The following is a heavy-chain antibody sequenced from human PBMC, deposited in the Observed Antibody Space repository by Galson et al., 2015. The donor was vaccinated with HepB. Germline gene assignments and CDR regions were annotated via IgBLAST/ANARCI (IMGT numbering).Heavy chain of an antibody. CDR2: INAANGYT. J-gene: IGHJ4*02. Sequence: SVKVSCKASGYTFTSYGFSWVRQAPGQRLEWMGWINAANGYTKYSQMFQGRVTITRDTSASTVYMELTSLRSEDMAVYYCGREFCFGTSCYEFYDYWGQGTLVTVSS. CDR3: GREFCFGTSCYEFYDY. D-gene: IGHD2-2*01. V-gene: IGHV1-3*01. CDR1: GYTFTSYG.